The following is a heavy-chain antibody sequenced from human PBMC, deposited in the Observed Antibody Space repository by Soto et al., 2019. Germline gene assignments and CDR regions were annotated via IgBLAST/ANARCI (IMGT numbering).Heavy chain of an antibody. CDR3: ARQRWGGNPPRYRAV. CDR2: IYYSGST. J-gene: IGHJ6*03. V-gene: IGHV4-59*08. D-gene: IGHD3-10*01. CDR1: GDSISSYY. Sequence: SETLSLTCTVSGDSISSYYWSWIRQPPGKGLEWIGYIYYSGSTNSSPSLKSRVTISVDTSKNQFSLKLTSVTAADTAVYYCARQRWGGNPPRYRAVWGKGTTVPVSS.